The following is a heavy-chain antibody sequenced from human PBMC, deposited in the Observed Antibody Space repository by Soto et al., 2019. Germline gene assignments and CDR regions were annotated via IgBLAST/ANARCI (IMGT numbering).Heavy chain of an antibody. J-gene: IGHJ4*02. CDR2: ISAYNGNT. Sequence: QVQLVQSGAEVKKPGASVKVSCKASGYTVTSYGIRCVRQAPGQGLEWMGWISAYNGNTHYAQKLQGRVTMTTDTAPRTAYMELRSLRSDDTDGYYCAREDPPRLHWGQGTLVTVSS. CDR3: AREDPPRLH. CDR1: GYTVTSYG. V-gene: IGHV1-18*01.